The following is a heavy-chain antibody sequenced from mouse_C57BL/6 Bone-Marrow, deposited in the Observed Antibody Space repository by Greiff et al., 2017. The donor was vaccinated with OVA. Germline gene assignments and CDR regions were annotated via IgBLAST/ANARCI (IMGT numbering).Heavy chain of an antibody. J-gene: IGHJ1*03. CDR2: INPNNGGT. D-gene: IGHD2-3*01. CDR1: GYTFTDYN. V-gene: IGHV1-18*01. CDR3: ARPPHIYDGYYDWYFDV. Sequence: EVQLQQSGPELVKPGASVKISCKASGYTFTDYNMDWVKQSHGKSLEWIGDINPNNGGTIYNQKFKGKATLTVDKSSSTAYMELRSLTSEDTAVYYCARPPHIYDGYYDWYFDVWGTGTTVTVAS.